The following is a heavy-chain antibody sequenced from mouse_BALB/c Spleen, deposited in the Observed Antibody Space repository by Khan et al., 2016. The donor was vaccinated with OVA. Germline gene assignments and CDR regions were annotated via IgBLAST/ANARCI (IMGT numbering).Heavy chain of an antibody. V-gene: IGHV3-2*02. J-gene: IGHJ1*01. CDR3: ARRYYYGHWYFDV. Sequence: VQLKESGPGLVKPSQSLSLTCTVTGYSITTDYAWNWIRQFPGNKLEWMGYISYSGSTSYHPSLKSRFSIIRDTSKNQFFLQLNSVTTEDTATYCCARRYYYGHWYFDVWGAGTTVTVSS. CDR1: GYSITTDYA. CDR2: ISYSGST. D-gene: IGHD1-1*01.